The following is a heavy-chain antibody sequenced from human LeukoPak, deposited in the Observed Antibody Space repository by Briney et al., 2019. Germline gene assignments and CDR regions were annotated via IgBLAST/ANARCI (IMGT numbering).Heavy chain of an antibody. CDR1: GGSISSYY. V-gene: IGHV4-4*07. Sequence: SETLSLTCTVSGGSISSYYWSRIRQPAGKGLEWIGRIYTSGSTNYNPSLKSRVTMSVDTSKNQFSLKLSSVTAADTAVYYCAGATYYDILTGPQDDAFDIWGQGTMVTVSS. J-gene: IGHJ3*02. CDR2: IYTSGST. CDR3: AGATYYDILTGPQDDAFDI. D-gene: IGHD3-9*01.